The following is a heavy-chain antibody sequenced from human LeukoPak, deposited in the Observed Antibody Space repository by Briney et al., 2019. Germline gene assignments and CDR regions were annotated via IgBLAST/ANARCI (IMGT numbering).Heavy chain of an antibody. CDR3: ARGGSRFDY. CDR1: GLTFGSSW. CDR2: IKADGSDK. V-gene: IGHV3-7*01. Sequence: PGGSLRLSCAASGLTFGSSWMNWVRQAPGKGLEWVANIKADGSDKYYVDSVTGRFTISRDNAKNSLYLQMNSLRAEETAVYYCARGGSRFDYWGQGTLVTVSS. J-gene: IGHJ4*02. D-gene: IGHD3-10*01.